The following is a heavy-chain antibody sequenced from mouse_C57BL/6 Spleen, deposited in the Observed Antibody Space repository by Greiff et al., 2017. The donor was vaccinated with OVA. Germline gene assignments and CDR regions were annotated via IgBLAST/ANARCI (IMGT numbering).Heavy chain of an antibody. CDR3: ARRLAYYGDWYYFCC. V-gene: IGHV1-26*01. D-gene: IGHD2-13*01. CDR2: INPNNGGT. J-gene: IGHJ2*01. CDR1: GYTFTDYY. Sequence: VQLQQSGPELVKPGASVKISCKASGYTFTDYYMNWVKQSHGKSLEWIGDINPNNGGTSYNQKFKGKATLTVDKSSSTAYMELRSLTSDDSAVYYCARRLAYYGDWYYFCCWGQGATVTVA.